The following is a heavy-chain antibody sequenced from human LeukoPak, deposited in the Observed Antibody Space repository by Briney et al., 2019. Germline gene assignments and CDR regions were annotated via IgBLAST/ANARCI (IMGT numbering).Heavy chain of an antibody. D-gene: IGHD6-19*01. CDR2: IIPIFGTA. CDR3: ANAFYSSGWPFDY. Sequence: ASVKVSCKASGGTFSSYAISWVRQAPGQGLEWMGGIIPIFGTANYAQKFQGRVTITADESTSTAYMELSSLRSEDTAVYYCANAFYSSGWPFDYWGQGTLVTVSS. J-gene: IGHJ4*02. CDR1: GGTFSSYA. V-gene: IGHV1-69*13.